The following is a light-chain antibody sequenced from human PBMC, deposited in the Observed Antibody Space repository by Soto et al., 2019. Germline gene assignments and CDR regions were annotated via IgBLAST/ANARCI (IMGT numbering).Light chain of an antibody. CDR2: DVS. CDR1: SSDVGGYNY. J-gene: IGLJ1*01. V-gene: IGLV2-14*01. CDR3: CSYTTSNTRQIV. Sequence: QSVLTQPASVSGSPGQSITISCTGTSSDVGGYNYVSWYQQHPGKAPKFMIYDVSNRPSGVSNRFSGSKSGNTASLTISGRQAEDEADYYGCSYTTSNTRQIVFGTGTKLTVL.